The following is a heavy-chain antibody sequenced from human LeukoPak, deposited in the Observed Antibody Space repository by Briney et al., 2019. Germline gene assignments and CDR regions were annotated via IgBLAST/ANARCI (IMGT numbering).Heavy chain of an antibody. CDR2: ISAYNGYT. D-gene: IGHD3-22*01. V-gene: IGHV1-18*01. Sequence: GASVKVSCKASGYTFTSYGISWVRQAPGQGLEWMGWISAYNGYTKYAEKLQGRVTMTTDTSTSPAYMELRSLRSDDTAVYYCSRAKYDSSGYYWFDPWGQGTLVTVSS. CDR1: GYTFTSYG. CDR3: SRAKYDSSGYYWFDP. J-gene: IGHJ5*02.